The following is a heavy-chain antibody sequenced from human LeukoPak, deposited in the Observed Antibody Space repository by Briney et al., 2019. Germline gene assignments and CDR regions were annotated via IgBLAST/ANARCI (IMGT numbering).Heavy chain of an antibody. CDR1: GVSISSYY. Sequence: SETLSLTCTVSGVSISSYYWTWIRQPPGEGLEWIGRIYTRGSTNYNPSLKSRVTLSVATSKDQISLNLNSVIASDTAVYYCATHWLEATKTYSYWFDPWGQGTLVTVSS. V-gene: IGHV4-4*07. CDR3: ATHWLEATKTYSYWFDP. J-gene: IGHJ5*02. D-gene: IGHD1/OR15-1a*01. CDR2: IYTRGST.